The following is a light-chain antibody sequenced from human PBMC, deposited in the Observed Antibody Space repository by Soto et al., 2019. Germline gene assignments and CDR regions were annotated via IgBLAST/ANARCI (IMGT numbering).Light chain of an antibody. CDR1: QGISNY. CDR2: GAS. Sequence: TQMTQSPSSLSASVGDRVTISCRASQGISNYLAWYQQRPGKAPNLLIYGASTLESGVPSRFSGSGSGTNFTLTISSLQPEDFAAYYCQQGYSAPITFGQGTRLEIK. J-gene: IGKJ5*01. CDR3: QQGYSAPIT. V-gene: IGKV1-39*01.